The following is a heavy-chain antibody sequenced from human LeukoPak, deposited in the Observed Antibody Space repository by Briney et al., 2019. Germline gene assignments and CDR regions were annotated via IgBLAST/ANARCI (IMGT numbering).Heavy chain of an antibody. Sequence: GGSLRLSCAASRFTISDYYMTWIRQAPGKGLEWVSYISSSGSAIYYADSVKGRFTISRDNAKNSLYLQMNSLRAEDTAVYYCARGYVLRFFSRSGSDAFDIWGQGTMVTVSS. CDR3: ARGYVLRFFSRSGSDAFDI. D-gene: IGHD3-3*01. CDR2: ISSSGSAI. J-gene: IGHJ3*02. V-gene: IGHV3-11*04. CDR1: RFTISDYY.